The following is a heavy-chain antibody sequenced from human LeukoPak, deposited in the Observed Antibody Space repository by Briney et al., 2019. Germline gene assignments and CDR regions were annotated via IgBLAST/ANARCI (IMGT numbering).Heavy chain of an antibody. CDR1: GGSISSSSYY. D-gene: IGHD3-3*01. CDR2: IYYSGST. Sequence: SETLSLTCTVSGGSISSSSYYWGWIRQPPGKGLEWIGSIYYSGSTYYNPSLKSRVTISVDTSKNQFSLKLSSVTAADTAVYYCARVRVLRFLEWLPYTSNFDYWGQGTLVTVSS. V-gene: IGHV4-39*07. J-gene: IGHJ4*02. CDR3: ARVRVLRFLEWLPYTSNFDY.